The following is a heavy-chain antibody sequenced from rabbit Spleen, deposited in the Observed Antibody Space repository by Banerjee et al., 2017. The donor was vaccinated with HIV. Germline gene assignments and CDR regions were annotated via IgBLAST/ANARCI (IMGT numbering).Heavy chain of an antibody. CDR1: GFSFSDRDM. Sequence: QEQLEESGRGLVRPEGSLTLTCKASGFSFSDRDMMGWVRQAPGKGLEWISCIAGSSSGFTYSATWAKGRFTISKTSSTTVTLQMTSLTAADTATYFCARDTGSSFSSYGMDLWGPGTLVTVS. V-gene: IGHV1S45*01. D-gene: IGHD8-1*01. J-gene: IGHJ6*01. CDR2: IAGSSSGFT. CDR3: ARDTGSSFSSYGMDL.